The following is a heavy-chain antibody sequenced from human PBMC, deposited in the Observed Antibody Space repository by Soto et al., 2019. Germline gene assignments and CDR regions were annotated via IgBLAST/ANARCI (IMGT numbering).Heavy chain of an antibody. CDR3: ARDTLELLYYFDY. D-gene: IGHD1-7*01. Sequence: GGSLRLSCAASGFTFSNYWMHWVRQAPGKGLVWVSRINSDGSSASYADSVKGRFTISRDNAKNTLYLQMNSLRAEDTAVYYCARDTLELLYYFDYWGQGTLVTVS. J-gene: IGHJ4*02. V-gene: IGHV3-74*01. CDR1: GFTFSNYW. CDR2: INSDGSSA.